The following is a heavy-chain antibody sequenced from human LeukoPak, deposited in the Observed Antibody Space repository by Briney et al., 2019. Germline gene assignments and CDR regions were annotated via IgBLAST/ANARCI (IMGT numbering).Heavy chain of an antibody. CDR3: ARERISMVRGAGDTLDV. CDR2: AYYRSKSYN. Sequence: SQTLSLTCAISGESGPSNSATGNCIRQSPSGGVEGLGRAYYRSKSYNDYAVSVKSRLTLTPDTSKKQSQLQLNSVAPEDNAVYYCARERISMVRGAGDTLDVWGQGIRVTVSS. CDR1: GESGPSNSAT. D-gene: IGHD3-10*01. J-gene: IGHJ3*01. V-gene: IGHV6-1*01.